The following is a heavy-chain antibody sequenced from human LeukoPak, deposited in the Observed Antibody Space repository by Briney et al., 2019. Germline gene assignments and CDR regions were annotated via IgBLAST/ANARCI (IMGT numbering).Heavy chain of an antibody. V-gene: IGHV4-59*01. J-gene: IGHJ4*02. CDR2: IYYSGST. CDR1: GGSISSYY. D-gene: IGHD3-16*01. CDR3: ARDQGEHYDY. Sequence: SETLSLTCTVSGGSISSYYWSWIRQPPGKGLEWIGYIYYSGSTNYNPSLKSRVTISVDTSKNQFSLKLSSVTAADTAGYYCARDQGEHYDYWGQGTLVTVSS.